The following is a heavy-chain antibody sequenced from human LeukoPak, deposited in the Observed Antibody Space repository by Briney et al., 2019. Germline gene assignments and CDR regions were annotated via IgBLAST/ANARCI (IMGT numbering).Heavy chain of an antibody. J-gene: IGHJ4*02. CDR3: ARGYGGQDYFDY. D-gene: IGHD4-23*01. CDR2: VSYDGGNK. CDR1: GFTFSSYG. V-gene: IGHV3-30*03. Sequence: GRSLGLSCAASGFTFSSYGMHWVRQAPGKGLEWVAVVSYDGGNKDYADSVKGRFTISRDNSKNTLYLQMNSLRAEDTAVYYCARGYGGQDYFDYWGQGTLVTVSS.